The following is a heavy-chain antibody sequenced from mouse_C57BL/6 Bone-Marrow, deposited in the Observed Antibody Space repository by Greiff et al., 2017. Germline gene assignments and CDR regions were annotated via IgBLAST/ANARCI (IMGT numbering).Heavy chain of an antibody. CDR3: AREGLRFYWYFDV. CDR1: GYTFTSYW. D-gene: IGHD2-2*01. CDR2: IDPSDSYT. Sequence: HVQLQQPGAELVMPGASVKLSCKASGYTFTSYWMHWVKQRPGQGLEWIGEIDPSDSYTNYNQKFKGKSTLTVDKSSSTAYMQLSSLTSEDSAVYYCAREGLRFYWYFDVWGTGTTVTVSS. V-gene: IGHV1-69*01. J-gene: IGHJ1*03.